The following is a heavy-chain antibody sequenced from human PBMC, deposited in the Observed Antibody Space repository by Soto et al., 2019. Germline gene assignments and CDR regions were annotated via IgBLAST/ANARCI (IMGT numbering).Heavy chain of an antibody. D-gene: IGHD6-13*01. V-gene: IGHV4-31*03. J-gene: IGHJ5*02. CDR2: IYYSGNT. Sequence: QVQLQESGPGLVKPSQTLSLTCIVSGGSISSNDFYWSWIRQHPGKGLEWIGYIYYSGNTYYNPSLKSRVTILVDTSKNQFSLKVSSVTAADTALYYCARLSGSRQSWFDPWGQGTLVTVSS. CDR3: ARLSGSRQSWFDP. CDR1: GGSISSNDFY.